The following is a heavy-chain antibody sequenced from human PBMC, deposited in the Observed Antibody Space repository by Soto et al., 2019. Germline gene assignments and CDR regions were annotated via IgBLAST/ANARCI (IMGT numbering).Heavy chain of an antibody. J-gene: IGHJ6*02. CDR2: IYSGGST. CDR1: GFTVSSNY. D-gene: IGHD2-2*01. V-gene: IGHV3-53*04. CDR3: ARFSSLYYYYYGMDV. Sequence: GGSLRHPCAVSGFTVSSNYMSWVRQAPGKGLEWVSVIYSGGSTYYADSVKGRFTISRHNSKNTLYLQMNSLRAEDTAVYYCARFSSLYYYYYGMDVWGQGTTVTVSS.